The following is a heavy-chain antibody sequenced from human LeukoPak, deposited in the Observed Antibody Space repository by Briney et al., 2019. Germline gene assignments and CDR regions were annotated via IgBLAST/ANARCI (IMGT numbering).Heavy chain of an antibody. J-gene: IGHJ4*02. D-gene: IGHD5-12*01. V-gene: IGHV3-23*01. CDR1: GFTFSSYA. CDR2: ISSSGGST. CDR3: AKTLAGVSGYYFDY. Sequence: PGGSLRLSCAASGFTFSSYAMSWVRQAPGKGLEWVSAISSSGGSTYYADSVKGRFTISRDNSKNTLYLQMNSLRAEDTAVYYCAKTLAGVSGYYFDYWGQGTLVTVSS.